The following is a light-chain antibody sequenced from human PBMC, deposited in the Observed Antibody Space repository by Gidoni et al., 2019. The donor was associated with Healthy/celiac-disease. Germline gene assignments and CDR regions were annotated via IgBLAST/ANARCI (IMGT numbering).Light chain of an antibody. Sequence: ENVLTQPPATLSLSPGERATLSCSASQSVRSYLHWYQQKPGQAPRLLIYDASNRATGIPARCSGTGSGIDFTLTISRLEPEAFAVYYCQQRSNWTFGQGTKVEIK. V-gene: IGKV3-11*01. J-gene: IGKJ1*01. CDR1: QSVRSY. CDR2: DAS. CDR3: QQRSNWT.